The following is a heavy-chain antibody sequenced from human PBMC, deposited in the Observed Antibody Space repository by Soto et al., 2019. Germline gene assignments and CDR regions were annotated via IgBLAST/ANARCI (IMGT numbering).Heavy chain of an antibody. CDR3: ARDILAVTTYFYFSYYYYGMDV. CDR2: ISYDGSNK. J-gene: IGHJ6*02. Sequence: PGGSLRLSCAASGFTVSSNYMSWVRQAPGKGLDWVSFISYDGSNKYYADSVKGRFTISRDNSKNTLYLQMNSLRAEDTAVYYCARDILAVTTYFYFSYYYYGMDVWGQGTTVTVSS. D-gene: IGHD4-17*01. CDR1: GFTVSSNY. V-gene: IGHV3-30-3*01.